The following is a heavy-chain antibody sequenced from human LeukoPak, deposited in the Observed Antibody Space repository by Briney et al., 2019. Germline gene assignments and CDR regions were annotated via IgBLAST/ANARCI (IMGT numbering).Heavy chain of an antibody. V-gene: IGHV1-69*01. D-gene: IGHD2-2*01. Sequence: LVEVSCKASGGTFSSYAISWVRQAPGQGLEWMGGIIPIFGTANYAQKFQGRVTITADESTSTAYMELSSLRSEDTAVYYCARDLVVPAAMGTHDAFDIWGQGTMVTVSS. CDR1: GGTFSSYA. CDR2: IIPIFGTA. J-gene: IGHJ3*02. CDR3: ARDLVVPAAMGTHDAFDI.